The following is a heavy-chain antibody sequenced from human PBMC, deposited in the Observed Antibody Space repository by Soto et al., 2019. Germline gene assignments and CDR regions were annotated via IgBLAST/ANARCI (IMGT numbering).Heavy chain of an antibody. CDR2: IDTSHSYT. CDR3: PRRRYSSSWYLGAFDI. J-gene: IGHJ3*02. D-gene: IGHD6-13*01. Sequence: PGDSLKISCKGSGYSFTTYWIRWVRQMPGKCLEWMGSIDTSHSYTNYSPSFQGHVTISADKSISTAYLQWSSLKASDTAMYYCPRRRYSSSWYLGAFDIWGQGTMVTDSS. CDR1: GYSFTTYW. V-gene: IGHV5-10-1*01.